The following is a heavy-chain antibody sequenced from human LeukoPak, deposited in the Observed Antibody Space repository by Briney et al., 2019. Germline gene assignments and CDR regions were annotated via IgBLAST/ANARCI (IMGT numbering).Heavy chain of an antibody. CDR2: IKQDGFET. D-gene: IGHD6-19*01. V-gene: IGHV3-7*03. J-gene: IGHJ4*02. CDR3: ARRSWLALDY. CDR1: GFSFSTYV. Sequence: GGSLRLSCVASGFSFSTYVMNWVRQAPGKGLEWVANIKQDGFETNYVGSVKGRFTISRDNAKNSLYLQMDSLRAEDTAVYYCARRSWLALDYWGQGTLVTVSS.